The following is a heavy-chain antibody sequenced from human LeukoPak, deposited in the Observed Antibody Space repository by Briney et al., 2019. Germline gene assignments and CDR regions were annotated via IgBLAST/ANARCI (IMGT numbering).Heavy chain of an antibody. V-gene: IGHV1-8*01. CDR1: GYTFTSYD. CDR2: MNPNSGNT. CDR3: ARGRPEWGYYYYYMDV. D-gene: IGHD3-16*01. Sequence: ASVKVSCKASGYTFTSYDINWVRQAPGQGLEWMGWMNPNSGNTGYAQKFQGRVTMTRNTSISTAYMELSSLRSEDTAVYYCARGRPEWGYYYYYMDVWGKGTTVTISS. J-gene: IGHJ6*03.